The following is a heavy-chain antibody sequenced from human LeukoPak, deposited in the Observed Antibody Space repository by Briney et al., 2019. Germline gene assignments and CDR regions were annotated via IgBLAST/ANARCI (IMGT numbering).Heavy chain of an antibody. D-gene: IGHD2-2*03. CDR3: ARDLMDIVVVPAAIFLRGNFDY. J-gene: IGHJ4*02. CDR2: ISAYNGNT. V-gene: IGHV1-18*01. CDR1: GYTFTSYG. Sequence: PGASVKVSCKASGYTFTSYGISWVRQAPGQGLEWMGWISAYNGNTNYAQKLQGRVTMTTDTSTSTAYMELRSLRSDDTAVYYCARDLMDIVVVPAAIFLRGNFDYWGQGTPVTVSS.